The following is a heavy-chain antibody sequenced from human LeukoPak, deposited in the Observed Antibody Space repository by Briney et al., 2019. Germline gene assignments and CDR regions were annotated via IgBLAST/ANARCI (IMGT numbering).Heavy chain of an antibody. J-gene: IGHJ3*02. V-gene: IGHV5-51*01. D-gene: IGHD2-2*02. Sequence: GESLKISFKGSGYRFTSYWIGWVRPMPGKGLEWMGIIYPGDSDTRYSPSFQGQVTISADKSISTAYLQWSSLKASDTAMYYCVRIVVPAAIHDAFDIWGQGTMVTVSS. CDR2: IYPGDSDT. CDR3: VRIVVPAAIHDAFDI. CDR1: GYRFTSYW.